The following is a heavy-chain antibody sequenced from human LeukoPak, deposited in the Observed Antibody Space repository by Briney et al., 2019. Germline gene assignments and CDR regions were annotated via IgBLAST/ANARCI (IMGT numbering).Heavy chain of an antibody. CDR1: GASVSRNW. Sequence: SGTLSLTCTVSGASVSRNWWSWVRQPPGKGLEWIGEIHHSGGTNYNPSLKSRVTMSLDNSNNHFSLKLSSVTAADTAVYYCAREEDIVVVPAATYFDYWGQGTLVTVSS. D-gene: IGHD2-2*01. CDR3: AREEDIVVVPAATYFDY. J-gene: IGHJ4*02. CDR2: IHHSGGT. V-gene: IGHV4-4*02.